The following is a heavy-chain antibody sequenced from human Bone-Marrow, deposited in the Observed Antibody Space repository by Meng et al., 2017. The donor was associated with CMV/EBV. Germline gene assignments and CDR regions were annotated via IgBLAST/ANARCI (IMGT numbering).Heavy chain of an antibody. D-gene: IGHD1-7*01. CDR2: IYYTGRT. V-gene: IGHV4-61*01. CDR3: TRYSTLLELSEQVGDNWFDP. Sequence: GSLRLSCTVSGGSVSAESYYWSWIRQPPGKGLEWIGYIYYTGRTTYNSSLESRVTISVDASKNQFSLRLTSVTAADTAVYYCTRYSTLLELSEQVGDNWFDPWGQGTLVTVSS. CDR1: GGSVSAESYY. J-gene: IGHJ5*02.